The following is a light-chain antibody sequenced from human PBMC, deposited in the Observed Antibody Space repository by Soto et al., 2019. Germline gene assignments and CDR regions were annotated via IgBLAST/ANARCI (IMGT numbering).Light chain of an antibody. CDR1: QSVSSN. J-gene: IGKJ2*01. V-gene: IGKV3-15*01. CDR2: GAS. CDR3: QQYHNWPPYT. Sequence: EIVMTQSPATLSVSPGERATLSCRASQSVSSNLAWYQQKPGQAPSLLIYGASTRATGIPARFSGSGSGTEFALTISSLQSEDFAIYYCQQYHNWPPYTFGQGTKLEIK.